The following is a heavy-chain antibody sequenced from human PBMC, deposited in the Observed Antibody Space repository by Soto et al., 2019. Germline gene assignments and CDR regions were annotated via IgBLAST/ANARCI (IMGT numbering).Heavy chain of an antibody. CDR2: ISYDGNSK. Sequence: QVQLVESGGGVVQPGRSLRLSCAASGFTFYTSALHWVRQAPGKGLEWVTFISYDGNSKYYTDSVKGRLTISRDNSKNTLYLQMNSLRAEDTAVYYCAMRVGATDYWGQGTLVIVSS. CDR1: GFTFYTSA. D-gene: IGHD1-26*01. J-gene: IGHJ4*02. CDR3: AMRVGATDY. V-gene: IGHV3-30*03.